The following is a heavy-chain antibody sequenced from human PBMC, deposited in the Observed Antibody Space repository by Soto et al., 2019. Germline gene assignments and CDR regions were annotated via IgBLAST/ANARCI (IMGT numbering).Heavy chain of an antibody. V-gene: IGHV3-30*01. J-gene: IGHJ4*02. CDR1: GFTFSNDA. CDR3: AIPRVSDSSLDH. CDR2: ISFDSSEI. D-gene: IGHD3-3*01. Sequence: PGGGLRRSCVGSGFTFSNDAMHWVRQTPGKGLEWVAFISFDSSEIHYADSVKGRFTTSRDNPRNPLFLHVNSPRADDTAVYYCAIPRVSDSSLDHWGQGTLVTVSS.